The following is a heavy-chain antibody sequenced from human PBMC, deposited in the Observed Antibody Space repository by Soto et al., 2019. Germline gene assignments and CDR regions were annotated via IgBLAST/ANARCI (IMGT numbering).Heavy chain of an antibody. CDR1: GYTFTTYY. J-gene: IGHJ3*02. Sequence: ASVKVSCKASGYTFTTYYMHWVRQAPGQGLEWMGIINPSVGSTTYAQKFQGRVTMTRDASTSTVYMELSSLRSEDTAVYYCAIIEPPTVIPLDDAFDIWGQGTMVTV. CDR3: AIIEPPTVIPLDDAFDI. D-gene: IGHD4-4*01. CDR2: INPSVGST. V-gene: IGHV1-46*01.